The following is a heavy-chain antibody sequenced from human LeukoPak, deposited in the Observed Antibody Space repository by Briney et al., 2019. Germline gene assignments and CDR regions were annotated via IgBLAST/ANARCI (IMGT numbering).Heavy chain of an antibody. V-gene: IGHV3-48*01. Sequence: GGSLRLSCAASGCTFSSYSMNWVRQAPGKGLEWVSYINSSSSTTYYADSVKGRFTISRDISKNPLYLQMNSLRAEDMAVYYCAKDGAQGADDCGQGTLVTASS. CDR2: INSSSSTT. CDR3: AKDGAQGADD. D-gene: IGHD3-16*01. J-gene: IGHJ4*02. CDR1: GCTFSSYS.